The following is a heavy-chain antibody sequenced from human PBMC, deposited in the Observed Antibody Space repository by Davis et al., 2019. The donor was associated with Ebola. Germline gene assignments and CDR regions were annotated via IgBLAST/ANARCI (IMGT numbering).Heavy chain of an antibody. CDR2: ISAYNGNT. J-gene: IGHJ4*02. D-gene: IGHD3-3*01. V-gene: IGHV1-18*04. CDR1: GYTFTSYG. CDR3: ANYYDFWSGHYTEDRGFDY. Sequence: ASVKVSCKASGYTFTSYGISWVRQAPGQGLEWMGWISAYNGNTNYALKIQGRVTMTTDTSTNTAYMELRSLRSDDTAVYFCANYYDFWSGHYTEDRGFDYWGQGTLVTVSS.